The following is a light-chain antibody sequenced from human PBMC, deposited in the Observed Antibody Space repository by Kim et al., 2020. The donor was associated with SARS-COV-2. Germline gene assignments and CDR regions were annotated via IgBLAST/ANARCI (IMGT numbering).Light chain of an antibody. CDR2: DVT. CDR3: SSYARGVIRL. J-gene: IGLJ3*02. V-gene: IGLV2-14*03. Sequence: QSALTQPASVSGSPGQSITISCTGTSSDIGAYDYVSWYQQHPGKPPQLIISDVTNRPSGVSDRFSGSKSGNTASLTISGLQAEDQADYYCSSYARGVIRLFGGGTQLTVL. CDR1: SSDIGAYDY.